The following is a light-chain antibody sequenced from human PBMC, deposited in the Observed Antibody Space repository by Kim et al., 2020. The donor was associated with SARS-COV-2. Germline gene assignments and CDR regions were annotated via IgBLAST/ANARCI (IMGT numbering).Light chain of an antibody. CDR3: QQYGNWPPYT. V-gene: IGKV3D-15*01. CDR2: GAS. CDR1: QSFSSN. J-gene: IGKJ2*01. Sequence: EVVMTQSPVTLSVSPGERATLSCRASQSFSSNLAWYQQKSGQPPRLLIYGASIRATGIPVRFSGSGSGTEFTLTISGLQSEDFAVYFCQQYGNWPPYTFGQGTKLEI.